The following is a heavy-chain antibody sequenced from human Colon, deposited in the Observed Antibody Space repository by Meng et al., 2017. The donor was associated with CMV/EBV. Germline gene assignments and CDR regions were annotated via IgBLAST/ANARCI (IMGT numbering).Heavy chain of an antibody. CDR3: ARELGYCSSTSCYTNWFDP. J-gene: IGHJ5*02. V-gene: IGHV3-48*03. D-gene: IGHD2-2*02. Sequence: GESLKISCAASGFIFSSYEMNWVRQAPGKGLEWVSYISSSGSTIYYADSVKGRFTISRDNAKNSLYLQMNSLRAEDTAVYYCARELGYCSSTSCYTNWFDPWGQGTLVTVSS. CDR2: ISSSGSTI. CDR1: GFIFSSYE.